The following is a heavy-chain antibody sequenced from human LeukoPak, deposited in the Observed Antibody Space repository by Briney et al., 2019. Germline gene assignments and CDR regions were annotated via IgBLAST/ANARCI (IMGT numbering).Heavy chain of an antibody. D-gene: IGHD6-19*01. V-gene: IGHV1-46*01. Sequence: ASVTVSCTASGYTFTSYYMHWVRQAPGQGLEWMGIINPSGGSTSYAQKFQGRVTMTRDTSTSTVYVELSSLRSEDTAVYYCARDAYRDSSGWSSIDYWGQGTLVTVSS. CDR1: GYTFTSYY. J-gene: IGHJ4*02. CDR2: INPSGGST. CDR3: ARDAYRDSSGWSSIDY.